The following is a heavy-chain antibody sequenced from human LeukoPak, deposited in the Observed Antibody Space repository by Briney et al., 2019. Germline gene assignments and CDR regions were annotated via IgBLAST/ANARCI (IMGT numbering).Heavy chain of an antibody. CDR1: GLTFSSYA. V-gene: IGHV3-30*09. J-gene: IGHJ4*02. CDR2: ISYDGSNK. CDR3: ARNQPSDY. Sequence: GRSLRLSCAASGLTFSSYAMHWVRQAPGKGLEWVAVISYDGSNKYYADSVKGRFAISRDNSKNTLYLQMNSLRAEDTAVYYCARNQPSDYWGQGTLVTVSS.